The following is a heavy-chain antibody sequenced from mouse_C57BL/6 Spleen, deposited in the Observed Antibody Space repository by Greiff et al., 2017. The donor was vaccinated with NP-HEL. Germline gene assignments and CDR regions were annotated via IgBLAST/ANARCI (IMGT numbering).Heavy chain of an antibody. CDR1: GYTFTDYE. V-gene: IGHV1-15*01. CDR2: IDPETGGT. D-gene: IGHD2-2*01. CDR3: TRGEVTTGDWFAY. Sequence: VKLMESGAELVRPGASVTLSCKASGYTFTDYEMHWVKQTPVHGLEWIGAIDPETGGTAYNQKFKGKAILTADKSSSTAYMELRSLTSEDSAVYYCTRGEVTTGDWFAYWGQGTLVTVSA. J-gene: IGHJ3*01.